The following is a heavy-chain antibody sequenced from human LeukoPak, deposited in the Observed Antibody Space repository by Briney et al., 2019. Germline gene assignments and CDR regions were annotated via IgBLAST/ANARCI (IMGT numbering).Heavy chain of an antibody. V-gene: IGHV1-8*01. D-gene: IGHD6-19*01. CDR2: MSPNSGNT. J-gene: IGHJ4*02. CDR3: ARAERQWLGLRDY. CDR1: GYTFTSYD. Sequence: WASVKVSCKASGYTFTSYDINWVRQATGQGLEWMGWMSPNSGNTGYAQKFQGRVTMTRNTSTSTAYMELSSLRSEDTAVYYCARAERQWLGLRDYWGQGTLVTVSS.